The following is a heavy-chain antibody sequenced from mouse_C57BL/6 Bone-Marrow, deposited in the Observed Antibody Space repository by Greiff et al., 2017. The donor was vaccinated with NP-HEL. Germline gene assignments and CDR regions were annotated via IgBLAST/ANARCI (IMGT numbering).Heavy chain of an antibody. CDR2: IRNKANGYTT. J-gene: IGHJ2*01. V-gene: IGHV7-3*01. CDR3: ARDYYGSSYLFDY. D-gene: IGHD1-1*01. Sequence: EVKVVESGGGLVQPGGSLSLSCAASGFTFTDYYMSWVRQPPGKALEWLGFIRNKANGYTTEYSASVKGRFTISRDNSQSILYLQMNALRAEDSATYYCARDYYGSSYLFDYWGQGTTLTVSS. CDR1: GFTFTDYY.